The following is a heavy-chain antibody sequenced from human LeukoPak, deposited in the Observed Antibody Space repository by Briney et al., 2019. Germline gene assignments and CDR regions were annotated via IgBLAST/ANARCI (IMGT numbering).Heavy chain of an antibody. CDR2: ISSSSSYI. D-gene: IGHD2-15*01. Sequence: GGSLRLSCAASGFTFSSYSMNWVRQAPGRGLEWVSSISSSSSYIYYADSVNGRFTITRDNAKNSLYLQMNSLRAEDTAVYYCARDSQYCSGGSCYNWFDPWGQGTLVTVSS. CDR3: ARDSQYCSGGSCYNWFDP. CDR1: GFTFSSYS. J-gene: IGHJ5*02. V-gene: IGHV3-21*01.